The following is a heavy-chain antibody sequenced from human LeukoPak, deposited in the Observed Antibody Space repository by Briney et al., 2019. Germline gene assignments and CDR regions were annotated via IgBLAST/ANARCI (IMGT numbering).Heavy chain of an antibody. Sequence: GGSLRLSCAASGFTFSSYSMNWVREAPGKGLEWVSSISSSSSYIYYADSVKGRFTISRDNAKNSLYLQMNSLRAEDTAVYYCARALPSPLYSGSYADAFDIWGQGTMVTVSS. V-gene: IGHV3-21*01. D-gene: IGHD1-26*01. CDR2: ISSSSSYI. CDR1: GFTFSSYS. J-gene: IGHJ3*02. CDR3: ARALPSPLYSGSYADAFDI.